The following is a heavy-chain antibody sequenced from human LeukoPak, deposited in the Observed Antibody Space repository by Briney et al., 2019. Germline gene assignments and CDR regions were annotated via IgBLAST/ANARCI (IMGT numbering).Heavy chain of an antibody. CDR2: ISGNGDST. CDR1: GFTFSTYG. D-gene: IGHD4-17*01. V-gene: IGHV3-23*01. CDR3: AKDRVQVTMVTTDWYFDI. J-gene: IGHJ2*01. Sequence: PGGSLRLSCAVSGFTFSTYGMNWVRQTPGKGLEWVSGISGNGDSTYYADSVKGRFTISRDNSKNTLYLQMNSLRAEDTAVYYCAKDRVQVTMVTTDWYFDIWGRGTLVTVSS.